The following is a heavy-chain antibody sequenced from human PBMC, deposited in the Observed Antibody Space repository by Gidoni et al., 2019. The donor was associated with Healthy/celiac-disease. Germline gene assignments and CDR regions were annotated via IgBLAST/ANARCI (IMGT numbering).Heavy chain of an antibody. Sequence: QVQLVESGGGLVKPGGSLRLSCAASGFPFSDYYMSWIRQAPGKGLEWVSYISSSSSYTNYADSVKGRFTISRDNAKNSLYLQMNSLRAEDTAVYYCARAFTYYDFWSGYYTPGYFDYWGQGTLVTVSS. J-gene: IGHJ4*02. CDR2: ISSSSSYT. CDR3: ARAFTYYDFWSGYYTPGYFDY. V-gene: IGHV3-11*06. D-gene: IGHD3-3*01. CDR1: GFPFSDYY.